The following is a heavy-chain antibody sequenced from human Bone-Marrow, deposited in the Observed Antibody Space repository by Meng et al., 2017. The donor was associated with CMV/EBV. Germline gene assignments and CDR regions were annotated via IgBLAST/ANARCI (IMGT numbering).Heavy chain of an antibody. CDR3: AKDSWWNARRPYYGMDV. D-gene: IGHD1-1*01. J-gene: IGHJ6*02. V-gene: IGHV3-30*02. CDR1: GFTFSSYG. CDR2: IRYDGSNK. Sequence: GESLKISCAASGFTFSSYGMHWVRQAPGKGLEWVAFIRYDGSNKYYADSVKGRFTISRDNSKNTLYLQMNSLRAEDTAVYYCAKDSWWNARRPYYGMDVWGQGPTVTVSS.